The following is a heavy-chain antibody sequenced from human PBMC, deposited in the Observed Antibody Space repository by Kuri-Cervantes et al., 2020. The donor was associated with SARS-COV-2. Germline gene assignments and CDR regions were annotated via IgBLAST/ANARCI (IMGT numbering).Heavy chain of an antibody. J-gene: IGHJ6*03. CDR1: GYSFTTYW. CDR3: ARRAYGEQVDYYYMDV. CDR2: IYPGDSDT. D-gene: IGHD4-17*01. V-gene: IGHV5-51*01. Sequence: KVSCKGSGYSFTTYWIGWVRQMPGKGLEWMGIIYPGDSDTRYSPSFQGQVTISADKSISTAFLQWSILKASDTAIYYCARRAYGEQVDYYYMDVWGKGTTVTVSS.